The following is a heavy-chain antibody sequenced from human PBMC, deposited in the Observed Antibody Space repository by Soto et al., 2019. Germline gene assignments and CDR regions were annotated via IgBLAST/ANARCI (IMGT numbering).Heavy chain of an antibody. Sequence: SETLSLTCTVSGGSNSSSYYWSWIRQPPGKGLEWIGYIYYSGSTNYNPSLKSRVTISVDTSKNQFSLKLSSVTAADTAVYYCARRYGGNLDYWGQGTLVTVSS. CDR2: IYYSGST. D-gene: IGHD1-26*01. J-gene: IGHJ4*02. CDR3: ARRYGGNLDY. V-gene: IGHV4-59*08. CDR1: GGSNSSSYY.